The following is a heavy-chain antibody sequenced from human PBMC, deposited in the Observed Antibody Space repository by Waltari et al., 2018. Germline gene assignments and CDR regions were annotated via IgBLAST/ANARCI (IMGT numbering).Heavy chain of an antibody. CDR1: GSTFTTHA. CDR3: ARVLYVGLQYDY. V-gene: IGHV1-3*01. CDR2: INAGNCNT. J-gene: IGHJ4*02. Sequence: QVQLVPSGAEGKKPGAYAKLSCKPPGSTFTTHATHPLRPPPPHTLDRTGRPHASQAPGQRLEWMGWINAGNCNTKYSQKFQGRVTITRDTSASTAYMELSSLRSEDTAVYYCARVLYVGLQYDYWGQGTLVTVSS. D-gene: IGHD4-4*01.